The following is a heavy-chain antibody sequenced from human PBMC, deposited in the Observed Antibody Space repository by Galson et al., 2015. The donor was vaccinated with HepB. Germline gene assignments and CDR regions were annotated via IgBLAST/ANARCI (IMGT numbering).Heavy chain of an antibody. V-gene: IGHV3-21*01. CDR1: GFTFSSYT. Sequence: SLRLSCAASGFTFSSYTMNWVRRAPGKGLEWVSSISSSSSYIYYADSVKGRFTISRDNAQNSLYLQMNSLRAEDTAVYSCAREACSGGSCYSFDHWGQGALVTVSS. CDR3: AREACSGGSCYSFDH. J-gene: IGHJ4*02. CDR2: ISSSSSYI. D-gene: IGHD2-15*01.